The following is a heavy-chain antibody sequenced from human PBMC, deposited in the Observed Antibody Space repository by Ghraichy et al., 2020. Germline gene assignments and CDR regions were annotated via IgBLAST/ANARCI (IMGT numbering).Heavy chain of an antibody. CDR2: ISYSGST. J-gene: IGHJ5*02. CDR1: GGSISSYY. CDR3: ARHKGLDP. Sequence: SETLSLTCTVSGGSISSYYWSWIRQPPGKGLEWIGCISYSGSTNYNPSLKSRVTISVDTSKNQFSLELSSVTAADTAVYYCARHKGLDPWGQGTLVTVSS. V-gene: IGHV4-59*08.